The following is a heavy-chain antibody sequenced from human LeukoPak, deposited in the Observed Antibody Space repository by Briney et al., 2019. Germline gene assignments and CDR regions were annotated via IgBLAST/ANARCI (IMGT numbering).Heavy chain of an antibody. D-gene: IGHD2-15*01. CDR1: GFTFSSYA. J-gene: IGHJ4*02. CDR3: ARDFTPFKNIYYFDY. Sequence: GGSLRLSCAASGFTFSSYAMSWVRQAPGKGLEWVSAISGSGGSTYYADSVKGRFTISRDNSKNTLYLQMNSLRAEDTAVYYCARDFTPFKNIYYFDYWGQGTLVTVSS. V-gene: IGHV3-23*01. CDR2: ISGSGGST.